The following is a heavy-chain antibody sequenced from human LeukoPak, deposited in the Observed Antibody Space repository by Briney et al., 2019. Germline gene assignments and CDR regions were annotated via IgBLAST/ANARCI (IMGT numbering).Heavy chain of an antibody. CDR3: ARGKGSESGYDYFLDY. CDR1: GFTFSSYA. Sequence: GRSLRLSCAASGFTFSSYAMHWVRQAPGKGLEWVTLFSNDGSSKYYADSVRGRFTISRDNAKNTLYLQMNSLRADDSAVYYCARGKGSESGYDYFLDYWGQGTLVTV. V-gene: IGHV3-30-3*01. J-gene: IGHJ4*02. D-gene: IGHD5-12*01. CDR2: FSNDGSSK.